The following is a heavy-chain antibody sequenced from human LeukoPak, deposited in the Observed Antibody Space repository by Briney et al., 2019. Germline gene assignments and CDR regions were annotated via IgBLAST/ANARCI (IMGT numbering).Heavy chain of an antibody. V-gene: IGHV1-2*06. CDR3: ARVSSRGGYYSYDTFNI. D-gene: IGHD3-22*01. CDR1: GYTFTDYY. J-gene: IGHJ3*02. CDR2: INPNTGTT. Sequence: ASVKVSCKASGYTFTDYYMHWVRQAPGQGLEWMGRINPNTGTTNYAQKFQGRVTMTRDTSINTAYMELSSLRSDDTAVYYCARVSSRGGYYSYDTFNIWGQGTMVTVSS.